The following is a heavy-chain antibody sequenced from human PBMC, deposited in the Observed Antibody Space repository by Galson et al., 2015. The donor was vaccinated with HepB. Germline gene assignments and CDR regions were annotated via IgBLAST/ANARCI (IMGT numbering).Heavy chain of an antibody. CDR2: ISYNGRT. Sequence: SETLSLTCSVSGGSIISTNNYWGWIRQPPGKGLEWIGYISYNGRTYYNPSLKSRVTISVDTSKNQFSLKLSSLTAADTAVYYCAGLSRRYSFDYWGQGTLVSVSS. V-gene: IGHV4-39*01. CDR3: AGLSRRYSFDY. CDR1: GGSIISTNNY. J-gene: IGHJ4*02. D-gene: IGHD1-14*01.